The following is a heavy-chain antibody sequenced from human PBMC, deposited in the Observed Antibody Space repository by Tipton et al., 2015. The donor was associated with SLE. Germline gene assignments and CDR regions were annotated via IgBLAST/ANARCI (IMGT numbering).Heavy chain of an antibody. CDR2: IRNKVNNYAT. Sequence: GSLRLSCAASGFTFSDSAMHWVRQASGKGLEWVGRIRNKVNNYATTYAASVKGRFTISRDDSKNMAYLQMNSLKTEDTAVYYCTRYSSSDGAFDIWGQGTMVTVS. V-gene: IGHV3-73*01. CDR3: TRYSSSDGAFDI. D-gene: IGHD6-6*01. CDR1: GFTFSDSA. J-gene: IGHJ3*02.